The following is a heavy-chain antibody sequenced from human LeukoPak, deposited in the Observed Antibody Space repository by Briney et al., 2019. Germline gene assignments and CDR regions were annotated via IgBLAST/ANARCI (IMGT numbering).Heavy chain of an antibody. J-gene: IGHJ4*02. Sequence: SETLSLTCTVSGGSISIYYWSWIRQPPGKGLEWIGYIYYSGSTNYNPSLKSRVTISVDTSKNQFSLKLSSVTAADTAVYYCARGGVVTADLDYWGQGTLVTVSS. CDR1: GGSISIYY. CDR3: ARGGVVTADLDY. V-gene: IGHV4-59*01. CDR2: IYYSGST. D-gene: IGHD2-21*02.